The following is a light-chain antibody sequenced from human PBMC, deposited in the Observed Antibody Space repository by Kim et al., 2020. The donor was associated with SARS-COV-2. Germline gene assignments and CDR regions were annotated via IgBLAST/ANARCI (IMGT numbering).Light chain of an antibody. CDR1: QSVSSTY. CDR3: QHYGSSPYT. Sequence: EIVLTQSPGTLSLSPGERATLSCRASQSVSSTYLVWYQQKPGQAPRLLIYGASSRATGIPDRFSGSGSGTDFTLTISRLEPEDFAVYYCQHYGSSPYTFGQGTKLEI. J-gene: IGKJ2*01. CDR2: GAS. V-gene: IGKV3-20*01.